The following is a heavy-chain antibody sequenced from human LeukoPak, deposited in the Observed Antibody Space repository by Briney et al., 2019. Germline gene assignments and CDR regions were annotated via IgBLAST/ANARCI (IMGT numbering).Heavy chain of an antibody. CDR3: ARGQWLVSHWYFDL. J-gene: IGHJ2*01. Sequence: PGGSLRPSCAASGFTLSTYWMHWVRQAPGKGLVWVARINSDGSSTNYADSVKGRFTISRDNAKNTLYLQMNSLRAEDTAVYYCARGQWLVSHWYFDLWGRGTLVTVSS. V-gene: IGHV3-74*01. D-gene: IGHD6-19*01. CDR1: GFTLSTYW. CDR2: INSDGSST.